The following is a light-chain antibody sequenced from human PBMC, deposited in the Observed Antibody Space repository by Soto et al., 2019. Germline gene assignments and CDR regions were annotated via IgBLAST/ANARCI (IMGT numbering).Light chain of an antibody. J-gene: IGLJ2*01. CDR2: RND. V-gene: IGLV1-47*01. Sequence: QAVVTQPHSASGTPGQRVTISCSGSSSNIGSKYVYWYQQLPGSAPKLLIYRNDQRPSGVPDRFSASKSGTAASLAISGLRSEAEADYHCAAWDDSLSAVVFGGGTKLTVL. CDR3: AAWDDSLSAVV. CDR1: SSNIGSKY.